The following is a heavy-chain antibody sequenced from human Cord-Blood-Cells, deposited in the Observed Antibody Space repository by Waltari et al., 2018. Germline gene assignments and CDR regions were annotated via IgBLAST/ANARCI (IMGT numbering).Heavy chain of an antibody. CDR3: ARGGGYSLGYYFDY. CDR1: GFTFSSYW. V-gene: IGHV3-7*01. CDR2: IKEDGSEK. J-gene: IGHJ4*02. Sequence: EVQLVESGGGLVQPGGSLRLSCAASGFTFSSYWMSWVRQAPGKGLEWVSKIKEDGSEKYYVDSVKGRFTISRDNAKNSLYLQMNSLRAEDTAVYYCARGGGYSLGYYFDYWGQGTLVTVSS. D-gene: IGHD5-18*01.